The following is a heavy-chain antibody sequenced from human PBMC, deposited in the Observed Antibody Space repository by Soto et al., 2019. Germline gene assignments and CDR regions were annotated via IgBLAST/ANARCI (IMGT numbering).Heavy chain of an antibody. Sequence: LKISCKGSGYSFTSYWIGWVRQMPGKGLEWMGIIYPGDSDTRYSPSFQGQVTISADKSISTAYLQWSSLKASDTAMYYCARPTYYYDSSGYYDAFDIWGQGTMVTVSS. CDR2: IYPGDSDT. CDR3: ARPTYYYDSSGYYDAFDI. CDR1: GYSFTSYW. V-gene: IGHV5-51*01. D-gene: IGHD3-22*01. J-gene: IGHJ3*02.